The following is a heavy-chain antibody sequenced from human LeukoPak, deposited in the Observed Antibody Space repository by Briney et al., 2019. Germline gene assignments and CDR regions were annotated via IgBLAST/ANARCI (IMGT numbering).Heavy chain of an antibody. CDR3: ARGAARSLSETSTDYFYFYYGMDV. CDR2: IYYSGAT. V-gene: IGHV4-31*03. Sequence: SETLSLTCTVSDDSISSRGYYWSWIRQHPGKGLEWIGYIYYSGATYYNPSLRSRITISVDTSKNQFSLKLSSVTAADTAVYYCARGAARSLSETSTDYFYFYYGMDVWGQGTTVTVSS. CDR1: DDSISSRGYY. J-gene: IGHJ6*02. D-gene: IGHD6-6*01.